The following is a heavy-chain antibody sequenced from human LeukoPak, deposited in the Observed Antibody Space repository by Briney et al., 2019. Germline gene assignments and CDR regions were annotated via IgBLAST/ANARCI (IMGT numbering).Heavy chain of an antibody. CDR1: GFTFNNYW. Sequence: GGSLRLSCAISGFTFNNYWMSWVRQAPGKGLEWVANITPDGSDRYYVDSLKGRVTISRDNTKSSLYLQLNSLRAEDTAVYYCVPGGLAVSGIDYWGQGALVTVSS. V-gene: IGHV3-7*01. CDR2: ITPDGSDR. CDR3: VPGGLAVSGIDY. D-gene: IGHD6-19*01. J-gene: IGHJ4*02.